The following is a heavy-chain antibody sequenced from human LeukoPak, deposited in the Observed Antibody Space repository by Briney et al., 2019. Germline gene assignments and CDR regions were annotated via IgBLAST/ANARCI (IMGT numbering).Heavy chain of an antibody. Sequence: PSETLSLTCAVYGGSFSGYYWSWIRQPPGKGLEWIGEINHSGSTNYNPSLKSRVTISVDTSKNQFSLKLSSVTAADTAVYYCARRSVRGVIRYWGQGTLVTVSS. CDR1: GGSFSGYY. D-gene: IGHD3-10*01. CDR2: INHSGST. V-gene: IGHV4-34*01. J-gene: IGHJ4*02. CDR3: ARRSVRGVIRY.